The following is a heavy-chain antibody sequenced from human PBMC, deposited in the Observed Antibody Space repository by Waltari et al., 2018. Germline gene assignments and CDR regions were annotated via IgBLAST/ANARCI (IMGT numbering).Heavy chain of an antibody. V-gene: IGHV1-2*02. CDR3: ARVAGYNWNPFDY. J-gene: IGHJ4*02. CDR1: GYTFTGYY. D-gene: IGHD1-20*01. Sequence: QVQLVQSGAEVKKPGASVKVSCKASGYTFTGYYMHWVRQAPGQGLEWMGWINPNSGGTNYAKKFQGRGTMTRETSISTAYMELSRLRSDDTAVYYCARVAGYNWNPFDYWGQGTLVTVSS. CDR2: INPNSGGT.